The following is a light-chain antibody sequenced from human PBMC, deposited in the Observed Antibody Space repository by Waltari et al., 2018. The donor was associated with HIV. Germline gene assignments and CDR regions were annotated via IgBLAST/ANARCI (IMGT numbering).Light chain of an antibody. CDR2: GKP. CDR1: RYDIGAGYE. CDR3: QSYVSSLSASV. Sequence: QSVLTQPPSVSGAPGQRVTLYCPGSRYDIGAGYEEPWYQQLPVSAPKRLIYGKPNRPSGVPDRFSGSTTGASASLDLTGLQAADEADYYCQSYVSSLSASVFGEGTKLTVL. J-gene: IGLJ2*01. V-gene: IGLV1-40*01.